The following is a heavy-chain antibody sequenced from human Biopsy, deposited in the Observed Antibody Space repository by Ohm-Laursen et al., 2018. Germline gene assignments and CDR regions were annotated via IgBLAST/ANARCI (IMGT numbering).Heavy chain of an antibody. Sequence: SETLSLTCTVSGGSIGSFFWSWIRQPPGKGLEWIGYIYHSGSTNYSPSLKSRVTMSVDTSKNQFPLNLRSVTAADTAVYYCARGTGRYYVYGAFDIWGQGTVVTVSS. CDR2: IYHSGST. CDR1: GGSIGSFF. V-gene: IGHV4-59*12. CDR3: ARGTGRYYVYGAFDI. D-gene: IGHD1-26*01. J-gene: IGHJ3*02.